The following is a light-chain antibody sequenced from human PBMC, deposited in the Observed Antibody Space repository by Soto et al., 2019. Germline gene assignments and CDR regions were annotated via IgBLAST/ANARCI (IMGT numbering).Light chain of an antibody. CDR1: QSLSSNS. J-gene: IGKJ1*01. CDR3: QQYGSSRWT. Sequence: EIVLTQSPGTLSLSPGERATLSCRASQSLSSNSLAWYQQKPGQAPRLLIYGASSRATGIPDRFSGSGSGTDFTLTISRLEPEDFAVYYCQQYGSSRWTFGQGTKVEIK. CDR2: GAS. V-gene: IGKV3-20*01.